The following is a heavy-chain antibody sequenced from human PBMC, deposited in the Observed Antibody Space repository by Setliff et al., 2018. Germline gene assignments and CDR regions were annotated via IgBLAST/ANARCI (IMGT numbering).Heavy chain of an antibody. CDR3: ARGKSYYYYMDV. CDR1: GGSISSSYYY. V-gene: IGHV4-39*07. CDR2: ISYGGTT. Sequence: SETLSLTCTVSGGSISSSYYYWGWIRQPPGKGLEWIGTISYGGTTYSNPSLKSRVTISVDTSKNQFSLKLSSVTAADTAVYYCARGKSYYYYMDVWGKGTTVTVSS. J-gene: IGHJ6*03.